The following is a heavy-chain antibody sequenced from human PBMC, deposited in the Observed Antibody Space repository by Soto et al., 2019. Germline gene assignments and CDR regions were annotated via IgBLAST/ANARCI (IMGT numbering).Heavy chain of an antibody. CDR2: IYPGDSDT. D-gene: IGHD4-17*01. Sequence: GESLKISCKGSGYSFTSYWIGWVRQMPGKGLEWMGIIYPGDSDTRYSPSFQGQVTISADKSISTAYLQWSSLKASDTAMYYCARIYGDYTNYYYYGMDVWGQGTTVTVSS. CDR1: GYSFTSYW. CDR3: ARIYGDYTNYYYYGMDV. J-gene: IGHJ6*02. V-gene: IGHV5-51*01.